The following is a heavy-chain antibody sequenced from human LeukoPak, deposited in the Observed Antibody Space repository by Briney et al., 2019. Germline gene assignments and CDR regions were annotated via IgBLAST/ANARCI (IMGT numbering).Heavy chain of an antibody. J-gene: IGHJ4*02. CDR2: ISGSGGST. CDR1: GFTFSSYA. CDR3: AKDDHGGSGWRDYFDY. Sequence: GGSLRLSCAASGFTFSSYAMSWVRQAPGKGLEWFSAISGSGGSTYYADSVKGHFTISRDNSKNTLYLQMNSPRAEDTAVYYCAKDDHGGSGWRDYFDYWGQGTLVTVSS. D-gene: IGHD6-19*01. V-gene: IGHV3-23*01.